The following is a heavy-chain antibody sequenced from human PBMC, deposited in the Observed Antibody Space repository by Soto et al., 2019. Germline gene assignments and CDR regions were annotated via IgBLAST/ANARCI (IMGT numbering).Heavy chain of an antibody. CDR2: IWPDGNKE. Sequence: QVQLVESGGGVVQPGRSLRLSCVGSGFPFWHYDMHWVRQAPGKGLEWVAGIWPDGNKESYADSVKGRFAISRDNAKDTLYLEMNSLRVEETAVYFCARDRNGCWFHMDGWGQGTTVSVSS. CDR3: ARDRNGCWFHMDG. J-gene: IGHJ6*02. D-gene: IGHD3-9*01. V-gene: IGHV3-33*01. CDR1: GFPFWHYD.